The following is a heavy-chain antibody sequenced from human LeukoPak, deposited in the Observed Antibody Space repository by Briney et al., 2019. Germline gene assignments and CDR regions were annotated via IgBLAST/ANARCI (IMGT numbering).Heavy chain of an antibody. Sequence: GESLKISCKGSGYSFTSYWIGWVRQMPGKGLEWMGIIYPGDSDTRYSPSFQGQVTISADKSISTAYLQWISLKASDTAMYYCARGPPRTTSYYYYYMDVWGKGTTVTVSS. D-gene: IGHD1-7*01. CDR3: ARGPPRTTSYYYYYMDV. CDR1: GYSFTSYW. V-gene: IGHV5-51*01. J-gene: IGHJ6*03. CDR2: IYPGDSDT.